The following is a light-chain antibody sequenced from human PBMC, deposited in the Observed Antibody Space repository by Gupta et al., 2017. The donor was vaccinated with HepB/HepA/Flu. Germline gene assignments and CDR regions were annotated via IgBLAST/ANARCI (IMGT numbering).Light chain of an antibody. J-gene: IGKJ1*01. CDR1: QSVSSN. V-gene: IGKV3-15*01. CDR2: GSS. CDR3: QQYNNWPQT. Sequence: EIVMTQSPATLSVSPGERATLSCRASQSVSSNLAWYQQKPGQAPRLLIYGSSTRATGIPARFSGRWSGTEFTLTISSLQSEDFAVYYCQQYNNWPQTCGQGTKVKIK.